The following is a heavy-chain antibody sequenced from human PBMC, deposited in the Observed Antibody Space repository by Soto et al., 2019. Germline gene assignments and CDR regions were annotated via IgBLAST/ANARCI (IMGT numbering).Heavy chain of an antibody. CDR1: GFTFSSYS. J-gene: IGHJ6*02. V-gene: IGHV3-21*01. CDR2: ISSSSSYI. Sequence: PGGSLRLSCAASGFTFSSYSMNWVRQAPGKGLEWVSSISSSSSYIYYADSVKGRFTISRDNAKNSLYLQMNSLRAEDTAVYYCARDLSNRYSSSWYDVWGQGTTVTVSS. CDR3: ARDLSNRYSSSWYDV. D-gene: IGHD6-13*01.